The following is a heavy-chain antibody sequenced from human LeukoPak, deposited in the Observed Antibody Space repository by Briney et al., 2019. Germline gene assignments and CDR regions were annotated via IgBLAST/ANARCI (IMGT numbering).Heavy chain of an antibody. CDR3: ASSGSYYYGIPFDY. V-gene: IGHV4-59*01. CDR1: GGSISSYY. CDR2: IYYSGST. D-gene: IGHD3-10*01. Sequence: SETLSLTCTVSGGSISSYYWSWIRQPPGKGLEWIGYIYYSGSTNYNPSLKSRVTISVDTSKNQFSLKLSSVTAADTAVYYCASSGSYYYGIPFDYWGQGTLVTVSS. J-gene: IGHJ4*02.